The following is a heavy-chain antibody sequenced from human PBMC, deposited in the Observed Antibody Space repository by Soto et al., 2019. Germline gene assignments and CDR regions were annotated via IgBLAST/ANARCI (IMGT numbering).Heavy chain of an antibody. Sequence: QVQLVESGGGVVQPGRSLRLSCAASAFTFSSYAMHWVRQAPGKGLEWVAVISYDGSNKYYADSVKGRFTISRDNSKNTLYLQMNSLRAEDTAVYYCARARIGDRGVITSPLGYWGQGTLVTVSS. V-gene: IGHV3-30-3*01. CDR1: AFTFSSYA. CDR2: ISYDGSNK. J-gene: IGHJ4*02. D-gene: IGHD3-10*01. CDR3: ARARIGDRGVITSPLGY.